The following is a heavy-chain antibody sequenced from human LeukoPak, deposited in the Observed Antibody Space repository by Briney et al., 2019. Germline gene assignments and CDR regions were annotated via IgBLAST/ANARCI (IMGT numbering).Heavy chain of an antibody. Sequence: SETLSLTCTVSGGSISSYYWSWIRQPPGKGQEWIGYIYYSGSTNYNPSLKSRVTISVDTSKNQFSLKLSSVTAADTAVYYCARGSRWLPRGWFDPWGQGTLVTVSS. V-gene: IGHV4-59*01. D-gene: IGHD3-22*01. CDR3: ARGSRWLPRGWFDP. J-gene: IGHJ5*02. CDR2: IYYSGST. CDR1: GGSISSYY.